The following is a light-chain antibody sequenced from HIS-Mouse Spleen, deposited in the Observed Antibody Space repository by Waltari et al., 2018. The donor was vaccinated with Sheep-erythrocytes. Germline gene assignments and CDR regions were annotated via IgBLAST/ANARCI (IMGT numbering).Light chain of an antibody. V-gene: IGKV3-20*01. CDR3: QQYGSSPWT. CDR1: QSVSCCY. Sequence: EIVFTQSPGTLSLSRAERATLSCRASQSVSCCYLALYQQKPGQAPRLLIYGASSRATGIPDRFSGSGSGTDFTLTISRLEPEDFAVYYCQQYGSSPWTFGQGTKVEIK. J-gene: IGKJ1*01. CDR2: GAS.